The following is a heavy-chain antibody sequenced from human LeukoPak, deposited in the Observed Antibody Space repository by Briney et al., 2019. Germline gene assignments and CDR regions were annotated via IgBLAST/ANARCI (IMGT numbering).Heavy chain of an antibody. J-gene: IGHJ1*01. CDR2: IYYSGTT. D-gene: IGHD1-1*01. CDR1: GGSISSYY. Sequence: SETLSLTCTVSGGSISSYYWSWIRQPPGKALEWIGYIYYSGTTNYNPSLKSRVTMSVDTSNNQFSLKLNSTTAADTAVYYCARHGTLAGPFQHWGQGTLVAVSS. V-gene: IGHV4-59*08. CDR3: ARHGTLAGPFQH.